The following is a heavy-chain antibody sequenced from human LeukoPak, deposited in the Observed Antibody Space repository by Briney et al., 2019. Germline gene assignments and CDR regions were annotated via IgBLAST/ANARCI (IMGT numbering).Heavy chain of an antibody. CDR3: VNTRYSSGWPFDY. Sequence: PGGSLRLFCSASGFTFSSYAMHWVRQAPGKGLEYVSAISSNGGSTYYADSVKGRFTISRDNSKNTLYLQMSSLRAEDTAVYYCVNTRYSSGWPFDYWGQGTLVTVSS. CDR1: GFTFSSYA. D-gene: IGHD6-19*01. CDR2: ISSNGGST. J-gene: IGHJ4*02. V-gene: IGHV3-64D*09.